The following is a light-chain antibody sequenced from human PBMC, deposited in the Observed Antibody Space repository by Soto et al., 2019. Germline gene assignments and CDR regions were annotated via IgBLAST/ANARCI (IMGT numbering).Light chain of an antibody. J-gene: IGLJ1*01. CDR1: SSNIGSNF. V-gene: IGLV1-44*01. CDR3: SSYTSSNTLV. Sequence: HSVLTQPPSASGTPGQRVTISCSGSSSNIGSNFVYWYQHLPGTAPKLLIYTNNQRPSGVPDRFSGSKSGNTASLTISGLQAEDEADYYCSSYTSSNTLVFGTGTKVTVL. CDR2: TNN.